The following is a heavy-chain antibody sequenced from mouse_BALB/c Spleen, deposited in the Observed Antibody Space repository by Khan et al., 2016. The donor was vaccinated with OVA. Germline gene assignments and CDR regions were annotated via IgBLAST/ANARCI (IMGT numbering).Heavy chain of an antibody. CDR1: GYSITSDYA. Sequence: VQLKQSGPGLVKPSQSLSLTCTVTGYSITSDYAWNWIRQFPGNKLEWMGYISYSGNTKYNPSLKSRFSVTRDTSKNQIFLQLNSVTAEDTATYYCARVYGGDFDYWGQGTTLTVSS. D-gene: IGHD2-10*02. J-gene: IGHJ2*01. CDR2: ISYSGNT. CDR3: ARVYGGDFDY. V-gene: IGHV3-2*02.